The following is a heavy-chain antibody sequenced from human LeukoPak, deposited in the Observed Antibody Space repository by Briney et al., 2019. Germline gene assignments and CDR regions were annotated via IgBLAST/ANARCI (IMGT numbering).Heavy chain of an antibody. CDR3: AKTRIAVAGTDLLPAFDY. J-gene: IGHJ4*02. V-gene: IGHV3-23*01. CDR2: ISGSGGST. CDR1: GFTFSNYG. Sequence: GGSLRLSCAASGFTFSNYGMNWVRQAPGKGLEWVSAISGSGGSTYYADSVKGRFTISRDNSKNTLYLQMNSLRAEDTAVYYCAKTRIAVAGTDLLPAFDYWGQGTLVTVSS. D-gene: IGHD6-19*01.